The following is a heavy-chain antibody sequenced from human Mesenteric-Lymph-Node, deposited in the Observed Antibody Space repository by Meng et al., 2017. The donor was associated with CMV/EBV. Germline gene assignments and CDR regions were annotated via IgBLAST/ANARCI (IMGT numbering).Heavy chain of an antibody. CDR3: ARWYNSGWSLDY. Sequence: GESLKISCTASGFTFSTYNMNWVRQAPGKGLEWVSYISSSPGTIYYADSVKGRFTISRDNAKNSLYLQMNSLRAEDTAVYYCARWYNSGWSLDYWGQGTLVTVSS. CDR2: ISSSPGTI. D-gene: IGHD6-19*01. CDR1: GFTFSTYN. J-gene: IGHJ4*02. V-gene: IGHV3-48*04.